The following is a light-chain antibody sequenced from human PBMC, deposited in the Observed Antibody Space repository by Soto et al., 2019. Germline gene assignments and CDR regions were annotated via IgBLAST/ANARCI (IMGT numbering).Light chain of an antibody. CDR2: NDN. CDR1: SSNIGTNT. Sequence: QSVPTQAPSASGTPGQRVTISCSGSSSNIGTNTVNWYQQLPGTAPKLLIYNDNQRPSGVPDRFSGSKSDTSASLAISGLQSDDEDDYYCAAWDGSRKGVVFGGGTKLTVL. V-gene: IGLV1-44*01. J-gene: IGLJ2*01. CDR3: AAWDGSRKGVV.